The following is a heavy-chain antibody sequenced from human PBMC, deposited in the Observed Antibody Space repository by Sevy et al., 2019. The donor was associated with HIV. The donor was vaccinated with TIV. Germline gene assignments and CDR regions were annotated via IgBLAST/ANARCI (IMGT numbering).Heavy chain of an antibody. CDR1: GIIFRSYG. Sequence: GGSLRLSCAASGIIFRSYGMHWVRQAPGKGLEWVALIWYDGSKEYYADSVKGRFTVSRDSSKNTLYLLMNSLRAEDTAVYYCARDSLLPTRTFDIWGQGTMVTVSS. CDR3: ARDSLLPTRTFDI. V-gene: IGHV3-33*01. CDR2: IWYDGSKE. D-gene: IGHD5-12*01. J-gene: IGHJ3*02.